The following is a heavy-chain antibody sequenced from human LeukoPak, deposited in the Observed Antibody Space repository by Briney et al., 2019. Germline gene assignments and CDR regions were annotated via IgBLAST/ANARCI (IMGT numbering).Heavy chain of an antibody. D-gene: IGHD3-3*01. CDR3: ATEVGTIVGDVYYFDY. V-gene: IGHV3-30*02. CDR2: IRYDGSNK. Sequence: GGSLRLSCAASGFTFSSYGMHWVRQAPGKGLEWVAFIRYDGSNKYYADSVKGRFTISRDNSKNTLYLQMNSLRAEDTAVYYCATEVGTIVGDVYYFDYWGQGTLVTVSS. J-gene: IGHJ4*02. CDR1: GFTFSSYG.